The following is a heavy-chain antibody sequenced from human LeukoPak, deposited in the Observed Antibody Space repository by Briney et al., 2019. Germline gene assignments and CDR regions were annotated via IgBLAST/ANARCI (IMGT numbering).Heavy chain of an antibody. J-gene: IGHJ4*02. V-gene: IGHV1-8*01. D-gene: IGHD3-16*02. CDR2: MNPNSGNT. Sequence: ASVKVSCKASGYTFTSYDINWVRQATGQGLEWMGWMNPNSGNTGYAQKFQGRVTITRDTSASTAYMELSSLRSEDTAVYYCAVGAVPLGGVIVSGPFDYWGQGTLVTVSS. CDR3: AVGAVPLGGVIVSGPFDY. CDR1: GYTFTSYD.